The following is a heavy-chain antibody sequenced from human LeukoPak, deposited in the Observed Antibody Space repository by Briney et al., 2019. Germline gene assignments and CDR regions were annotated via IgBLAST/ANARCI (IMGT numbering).Heavy chain of an antibody. CDR1: GYSFTNYW. CDR3: ARQGNREPGWFDP. CDR2: VYPGGSDT. Sequence: GESLKISRTGSGYSFTNYWIGWVRQMPGKGLEWMGIVYPGGSDTRYSPSFQGQVTISADKSISTAYLQWSSLKASDTAMYYCARQGNREPGWFDPWGQGTLVTVSS. V-gene: IGHV5-51*01. J-gene: IGHJ5*02. D-gene: IGHD1-26*01.